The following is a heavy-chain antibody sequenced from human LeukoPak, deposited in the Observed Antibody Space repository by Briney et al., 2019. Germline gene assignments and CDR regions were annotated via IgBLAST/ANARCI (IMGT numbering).Heavy chain of an antibody. CDR1: AFTFSNYW. J-gene: IGHJ4*02. CDR3: ARDRGYSTFDY. D-gene: IGHD4-23*01. V-gene: IGHV3-7*01. CDR2: IKEDGSEI. Sequence: GGSLRLSCAASAFTFSNYWMNWVRQAPGKGLEGVANIKEDGSEINYVDSVKGRFTISRGSAKNSLYLQMNSLRVDDSAVYYCARDRGYSTFDYWGQRTLVTVSS.